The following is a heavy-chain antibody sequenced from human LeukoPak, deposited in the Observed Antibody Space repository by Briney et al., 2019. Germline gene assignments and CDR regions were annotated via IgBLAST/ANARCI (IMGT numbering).Heavy chain of an antibody. D-gene: IGHD6-13*01. CDR3: ATSGIAAALDY. CDR2: INHSGST. V-gene: IGHV4-34*01. J-gene: IGHJ4*02. Sequence: SETLSPTCAVYGGSFSGYYWSWIRQPPGKGLEWIGEINHSGSTNYNPSLKSRVTISVDTSKNQFSLKLSSVTAADTAVYYCATSGIAAALDYWGQGTLVTVSS. CDR1: GGSFSGYY.